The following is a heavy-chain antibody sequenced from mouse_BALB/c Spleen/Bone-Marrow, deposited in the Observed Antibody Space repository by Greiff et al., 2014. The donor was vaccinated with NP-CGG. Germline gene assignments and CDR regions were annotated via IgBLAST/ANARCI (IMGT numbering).Heavy chain of an antibody. CDR1: GYTFSSYW. J-gene: IGHJ3*01. CDR2: ILPGSGTT. V-gene: IGHV1-9*01. D-gene: IGHD2-3*01. Sequence: QVQLQQSGAELMKPGASVKISSKATGYTFSSYWIEWVNQRPGHGLEWIGEILPGSGTTHYNEKFKDKATFTADTSSNTAYMQLSSLTSEDSAVYYCARGGYDTSIFAYWGQGTLVTVSA. CDR3: ARGGYDTSIFAY.